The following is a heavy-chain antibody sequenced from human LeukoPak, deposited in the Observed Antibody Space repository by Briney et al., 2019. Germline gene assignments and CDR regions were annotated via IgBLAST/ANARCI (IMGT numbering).Heavy chain of an antibody. CDR1: GFTFSNYD. CDR2: ISGSGYST. V-gene: IGHV3-23*01. Sequence: PGGSLRLSCAASGFTFSNYDMSWVRQAPGKGLEWVSAISGSGYSTYYADSVKGRFTISRDNSKNMLYLQMNSLRAEDTAVYYCAKGGYSGYFSLFDYWGQGTLVTVSA. J-gene: IGHJ4*02. CDR3: AKGGYSGYFSLFDY. D-gene: IGHD5-12*01.